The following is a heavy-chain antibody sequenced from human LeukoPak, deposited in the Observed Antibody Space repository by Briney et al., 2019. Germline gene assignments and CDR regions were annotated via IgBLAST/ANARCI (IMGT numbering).Heavy chain of an antibody. D-gene: IGHD4/OR15-4a*01. V-gene: IGHV3-23*01. CDR1: GFPFSSCA. CDR3: AKDKGAPDY. J-gene: IGHJ4*02. Sequence: GGSLRLSCVASGFPFSSCAMTWVRQAPGKGLEWVSGISGSGGKTYYAESVKGRFTISRDNSKNTLYLQMNSLRAEDTAVYYCAKDKGAPDYWGQGTLVTVSS. CDR2: ISGSGGKT.